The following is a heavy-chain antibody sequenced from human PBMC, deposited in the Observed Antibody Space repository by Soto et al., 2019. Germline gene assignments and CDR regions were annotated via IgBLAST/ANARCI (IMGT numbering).Heavy chain of an antibody. CDR1: GFSLTTTGVG. V-gene: IGHV2-5*02. Sequence: QITLRESGPTLVKPTQTLTLTCTSSGFSLTTTGVGVGWFRQPPVRALEWLALIYWDDDKRYSPSLKNRLTINKDTYKNQVVITMSNMDPVDTATSYRAHRACAGIREVIRWFDPWCQGRLVTVSS. D-gene: IGHD3-10*01. J-gene: IGHJ5*01. CDR2: IYWDDDK. CDR3: AHRACAGIREVIRWFDP.